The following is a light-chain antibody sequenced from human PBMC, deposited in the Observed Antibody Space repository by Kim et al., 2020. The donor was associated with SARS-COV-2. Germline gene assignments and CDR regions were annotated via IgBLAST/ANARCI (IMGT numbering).Light chain of an antibody. J-gene: IGLJ3*02. CDR2: DVS. CDR3: SSYTSSSTWV. V-gene: IGLV2-14*04. Sequence: GQSITITCTGTSSDVGGYNDVSWYQQHPGKAPKLMVYDVSQRPSGVSNRFSGSKSGNTASLTISGLQAEDEADYYCSSYTSSSTWVFGGGTQLTVL. CDR1: SSDVGGYND.